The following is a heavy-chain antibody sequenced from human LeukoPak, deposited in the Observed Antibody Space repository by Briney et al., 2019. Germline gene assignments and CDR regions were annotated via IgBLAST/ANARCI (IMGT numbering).Heavy chain of an antibody. CDR1: GFTFSTYS. D-gene: IGHD3-3*01. J-gene: IGHJ3*02. CDR2: ISSRNDYI. CDR3: AREIYDPHAFDI. Sequence: PGGSLRLSCAASGFTFSTYSMNWVRQAPGKGLEWVSSISSRNDYIYYADSVKGRFTISRDNAKNSLYLQMNSLRAEDTAVYYCAREIYDPHAFDIWGQGTMVTVSS. V-gene: IGHV3-21*01.